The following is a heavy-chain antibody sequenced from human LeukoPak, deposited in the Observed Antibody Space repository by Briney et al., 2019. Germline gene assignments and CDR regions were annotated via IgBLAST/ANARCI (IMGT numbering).Heavy chain of an antibody. D-gene: IGHD4-17*01. J-gene: IGHJ4*02. CDR3: ARVLVDYGQRDY. V-gene: IGHV3-7*01. CDR1: GFTYRTYW. Sequence: PGGSLRLSCVASGFTYRTYWMDWVRQAPGKGLEWVANINQDGSEKYYVDSVKGRFTISRDNAKNSLYLQINSLRAEDTAVYYCARVLVDYGQRDYWGQGTLVIVSS. CDR2: INQDGSEK.